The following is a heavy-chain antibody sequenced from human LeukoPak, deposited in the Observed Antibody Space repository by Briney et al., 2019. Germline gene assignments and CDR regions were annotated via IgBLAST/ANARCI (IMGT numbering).Heavy chain of an antibody. CDR2: IIPIFGTA. J-gene: IGHJ6*02. V-gene: IGHV1-69*13. CDR3: ARDRGVTTHYYYYYGMDV. CDR1: GGTFGSYA. Sequence: SVKVSCKASGGTFGSYAISWVRQAPGQGLEWMGGIIPIFGTANYAQKFQGRVTITADESTSTAYMELSSLRSEDTAVYYCARDRGVTTHYYYYYGMDVWGQGTTVTVSS. D-gene: IGHD4-11*01.